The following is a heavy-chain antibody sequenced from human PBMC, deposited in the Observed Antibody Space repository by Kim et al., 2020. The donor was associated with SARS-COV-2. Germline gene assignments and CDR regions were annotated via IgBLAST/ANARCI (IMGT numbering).Heavy chain of an antibody. V-gene: IGHV1-58*02. CDR1: GFTFIGSA. D-gene: IGHD2-15*01. J-gene: IGHJ5*01. CDR2: IVVGSGNT. Sequence: SVKVSCKASGFTFIGSAMQWVRQARGQRLEWIGWIVVGSGNTNYAQEFQERVTITRDMSTRTAYMELSSLRSEDTAVYYCAAVRDCSGGSCYYDALSWF. CDR3: AAVRDCSGGSCYYDALSWF.